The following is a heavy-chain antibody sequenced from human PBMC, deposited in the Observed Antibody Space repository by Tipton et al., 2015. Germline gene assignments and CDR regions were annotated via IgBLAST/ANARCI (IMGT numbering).Heavy chain of an antibody. Sequence: QLVQSGGGVVQPGRSLRLSCTASGFSFRSYGMHWVRQAPDKGLEWVAVIWYDGSNKYYADSVKGRFTISRDNSKNTLYLQMNSLRAEDTAVYFCAKGQVGAGGGDMDVWGQGTTVTVSS. J-gene: IGHJ6*02. D-gene: IGHD1-26*01. CDR1: GFSFRSYG. CDR2: IWYDGSNK. V-gene: IGHV3-33*06. CDR3: AKGQVGAGGGDMDV.